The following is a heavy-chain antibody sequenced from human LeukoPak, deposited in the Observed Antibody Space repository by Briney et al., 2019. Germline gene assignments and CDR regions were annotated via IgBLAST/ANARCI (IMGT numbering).Heavy chain of an antibody. V-gene: IGHV4-39*01. CDR2: IYYSGRT. CDR1: GGSISSSYYY. D-gene: IGHD3-3*01. J-gene: IGHJ4*02. CDR3: ARRLDDSWSGYSNPLDF. Sequence: SETLSLTCTVSGGSISSSYYYWGWIRQPPGKGLEWIGIIYYSGRTYYNPSLKSRVTMSVDTSKNQFSLKLSSVTAADTAIYYCARRLDDSWSGYSNPLDFWGQGTLVTVSS.